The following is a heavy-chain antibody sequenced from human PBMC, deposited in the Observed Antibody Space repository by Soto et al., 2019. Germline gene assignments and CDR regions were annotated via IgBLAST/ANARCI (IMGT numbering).Heavy chain of an antibody. CDR2: IYYSGST. J-gene: IGHJ4*02. V-gene: IGHV4-59*08. CDR3: ASLVAAAGPFDY. D-gene: IGHD6-13*01. CDR1: GGSISSYY. Sequence: PSETMSLTCTVSGGSISSYYWSWIRQHTGKGLEWIGYIYYSGSTNYNPSLKSRVTISVDTSKNQFSLKLSSVTAADTAVYYCASLVAAAGPFDYWGQGTLVTVSS.